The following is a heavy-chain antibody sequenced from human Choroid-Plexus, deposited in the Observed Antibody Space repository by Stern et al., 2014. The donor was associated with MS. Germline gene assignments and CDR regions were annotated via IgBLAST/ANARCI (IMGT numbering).Heavy chain of an antibody. V-gene: IGHV3-72*01. Sequence: EVQLVQSGGGLVQPGGSLRLSCAASGFTFSDHYMDWVRQAPGKGLEWVGRTRNKANSYTTEYAASVKGRFTISRDDSKNSLYLQMNSLKTEDTAVYYCARDTARGGQREPGHKPPCRGAWG. J-gene: IGHJ1*01. CDR1: GFTFSDHY. CDR2: TRNKANSYTT. CDR3: ARDTARGGQREPGHKPPCRGA. D-gene: IGHD3-10*01.